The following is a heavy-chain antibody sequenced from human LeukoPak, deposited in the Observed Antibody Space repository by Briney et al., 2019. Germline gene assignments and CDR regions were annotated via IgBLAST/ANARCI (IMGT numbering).Heavy chain of an antibody. D-gene: IGHD4-23*01. Sequence: GASVKVSSKASGYTFTSYDINWVRQATGQGLEWMGWMNPDSGNTGYAQKFQGRVTMTRNTSISTAYMELSSLRSEDTAVYYCASHVYGGNSASDYWGQGTLVTVSS. CDR3: ASHVYGGNSASDY. CDR2: MNPDSGNT. V-gene: IGHV1-8*01. CDR1: GYTFTSYD. J-gene: IGHJ4*02.